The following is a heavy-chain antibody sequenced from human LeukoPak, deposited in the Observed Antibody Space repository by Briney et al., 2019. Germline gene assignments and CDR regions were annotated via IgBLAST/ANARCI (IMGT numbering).Heavy chain of an antibody. CDR2: TLYRSKWYN. Sequence: SQTLSLTCALSGDSVSNNSVSWHWLRQSPSRGLEWLGRTLYRSKWYNDYAVSLKSLITIYPDTSKNQFSLQLNVVTPEDTAVYFCARQVDRFDYWGQGTLVTVSS. CDR1: GDSVSNNSVS. D-gene: IGHD1-14*01. CDR3: ARQVDRFDY. V-gene: IGHV6-1*01. J-gene: IGHJ4*02.